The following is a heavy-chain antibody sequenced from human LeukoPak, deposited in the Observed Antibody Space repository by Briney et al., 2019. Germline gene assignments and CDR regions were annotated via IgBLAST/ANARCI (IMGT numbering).Heavy chain of an antibody. Sequence: SETLSLTCTVSGGPISSYYWRWIRQPPGKGLEWIACISYSGSSKYNPSLKSRVTISVDTSKNLFSLKLSSVTAADTAVYYCARGGRWEHFDYWGQGTLVTVSS. D-gene: IGHD1-1*01. V-gene: IGHV4-59*01. CDR1: GGPISSYY. CDR2: ISYSGSS. J-gene: IGHJ4*02. CDR3: ARGGRWEHFDY.